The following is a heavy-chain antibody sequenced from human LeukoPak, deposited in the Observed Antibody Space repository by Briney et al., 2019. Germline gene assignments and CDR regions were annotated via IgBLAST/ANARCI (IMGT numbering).Heavy chain of an antibody. D-gene: IGHD2-21*02. V-gene: IGHV1-24*01. Sequence: ASVKVSCKVSGYTLTELSMHWVRQAPGKGLEWMGGFDPEDGETIYAQKFQGRVTMTEDTSTDTAYMELSSLRSEDTAVYYCATGSYCGGDCPWYFDLWGRGTLVTVSS. CDR2: FDPEDGET. CDR1: GYTLTELS. CDR3: ATGSYCGGDCPWYFDL. J-gene: IGHJ2*01.